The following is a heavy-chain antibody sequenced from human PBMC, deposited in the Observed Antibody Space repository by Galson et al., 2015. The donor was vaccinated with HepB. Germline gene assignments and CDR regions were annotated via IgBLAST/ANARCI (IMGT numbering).Heavy chain of an antibody. J-gene: IGHJ6*02. Sequence: SLRLSCAASGFTFSSYGMHWVRQAPGKGLEWVAVISYDGSNKYYADSVKGRFTISRDNSKNTLYLQMNSLRAEDTAVYYCAKEHYTGYYYYYGMDVWGQGTTVTVSS. D-gene: IGHD2-2*02. CDR1: GFTFSSYG. V-gene: IGHV3-30*18. CDR3: AKEHYTGYYYYYGMDV. CDR2: ISYDGSNK.